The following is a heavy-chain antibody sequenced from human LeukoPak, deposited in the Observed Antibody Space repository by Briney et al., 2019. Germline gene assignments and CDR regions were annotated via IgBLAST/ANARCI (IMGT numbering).Heavy chain of an antibody. V-gene: IGHV3-7*01. CDR2: INQDGSVK. Sequence: GGSLRLSCAASGFAFSTYWMDWVRQAPGKGLEWVGNINQDGSVKHYVDSVRGRFTISRDNARNSVYLQMGALRVEDTAVYYCVFWGQGSLVTASS. J-gene: IGHJ4*02. CDR1: GFAFSTYW. CDR3: VF.